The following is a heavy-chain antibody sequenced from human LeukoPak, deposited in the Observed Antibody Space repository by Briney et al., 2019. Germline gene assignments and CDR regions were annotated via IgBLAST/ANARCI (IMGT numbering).Heavy chain of an antibody. Sequence: PSETLSLTCTVSGGSISSSSYYWGWIRQPTGKELEWIGSIYYSGSTYYNPSLKSRVTISVDTSKNQFSLKLSSVTAADTAVYYCARPFCGGDCYSDFDYWGQGTLVTVSS. CDR1: GGSISSSSYY. V-gene: IGHV4-39*01. CDR3: ARPFCGGDCYSDFDY. J-gene: IGHJ4*02. CDR2: IYYSGST. D-gene: IGHD2-21*02.